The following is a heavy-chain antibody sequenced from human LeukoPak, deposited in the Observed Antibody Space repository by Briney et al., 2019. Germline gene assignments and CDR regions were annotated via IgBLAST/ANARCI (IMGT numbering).Heavy chain of an antibody. CDR3: ASQKESFYDSSGNY. D-gene: IGHD3-22*01. CDR2: ISYSGTT. V-gene: IGHV4-59*01. J-gene: IGHJ4*02. CDR1: GGSITSYY. Sequence: SETLSLTCTVSGGSITSYYWSWIRQPPGKGLEWIGYISYSGTTNYNPSLKSRVSISLDTSTNHFSLKLSSVTAADTAMYYCASQKESFYDSSGNYWGRGTLVTVSS.